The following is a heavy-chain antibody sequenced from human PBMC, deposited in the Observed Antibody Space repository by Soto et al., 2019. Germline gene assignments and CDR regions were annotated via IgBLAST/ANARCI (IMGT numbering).Heavy chain of an antibody. Sequence: SETLSLTCTVSGGSISSYYWSWIRQPPGKGLEWIGYIYYSGSTNYNPSLKSRVTISVDTSKNQFSLKLSSVTAADTAVYYCARANLYYDSGTGYLSRVNWFDPWGQGTLVTVSS. J-gene: IGHJ5*02. D-gene: IGHD3-9*01. CDR3: ARANLYYDSGTGYLSRVNWFDP. CDR2: IYYSGST. V-gene: IGHV4-59*01. CDR1: GGSISSYY.